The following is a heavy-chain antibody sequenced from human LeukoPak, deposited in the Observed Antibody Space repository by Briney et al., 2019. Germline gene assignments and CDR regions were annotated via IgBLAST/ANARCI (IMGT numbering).Heavy chain of an antibody. J-gene: IGHJ6*03. Sequence: ASVKVSCKASGYTFTSYGISWVRQAPGQGLEWMGWISAYNGNTNYAQKLQGRVTMTTDTSTSTAYMELRSLRSDDTAVYYCARDLGQQLVKNYYYYMGVWRKGTTVTVSS. D-gene: IGHD6-13*01. V-gene: IGHV1-18*01. CDR1: GYTFTSYG. CDR2: ISAYNGNT. CDR3: ARDLGQQLVKNYYYYMGV.